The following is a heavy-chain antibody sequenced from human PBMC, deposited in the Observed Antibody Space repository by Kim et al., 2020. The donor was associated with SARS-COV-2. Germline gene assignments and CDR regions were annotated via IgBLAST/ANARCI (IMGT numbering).Heavy chain of an antibody. CDR2: ISAYNGNT. CDR3: ARVTGRITMIVVVITGDNWCDP. D-gene: IGHD3-22*01. Sequence: ASVKVSCKASGYTFTSYGISWVRQAPGQGLEWMGWISAYNGNTNYAQKLQGRVTMTTDTSTSTAYMELRSLRSDDTAVYYCARVTGRITMIVVVITGDNWCDPWGQGTLVTVSS. V-gene: IGHV1-18*01. CDR1: GYTFTSYG. J-gene: IGHJ5*02.